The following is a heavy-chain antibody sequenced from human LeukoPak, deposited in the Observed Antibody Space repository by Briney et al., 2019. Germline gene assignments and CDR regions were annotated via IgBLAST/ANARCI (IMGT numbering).Heavy chain of an antibody. Sequence: SLKVSCKASGGTFSSYAISWVRQAPGQGLEWMGGIIPIFGTANYAQKFQGRVTITTDESTSTAYMELSSLRAEDTAVYYCARDSAGYRTYYFDYWGQGTLVTVSS. J-gene: IGHJ4*02. V-gene: IGHV1-69*05. CDR1: GGTFSSYA. D-gene: IGHD6-13*01. CDR3: ARDSAGYRTYYFDY. CDR2: IIPIFGTA.